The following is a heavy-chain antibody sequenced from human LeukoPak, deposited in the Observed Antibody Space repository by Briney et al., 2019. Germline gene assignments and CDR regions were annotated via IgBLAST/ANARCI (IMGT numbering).Heavy chain of an antibody. Sequence: SGPTLVNPTQTLTLTCTFSGFSLSTSGVGVGWIRQPPGKALEWLALIYWDDDKRYSPSLKSRLTITKDTSKNQVVLTMTNMDPVDTATYYCAHGVSGYCSGGSCFNWFDPWGQGTLVTVSS. V-gene: IGHV2-5*02. CDR2: IYWDDDK. D-gene: IGHD2-15*01. CDR3: AHGVSGYCSGGSCFNWFDP. CDR1: GFSLSTSGVG. J-gene: IGHJ5*02.